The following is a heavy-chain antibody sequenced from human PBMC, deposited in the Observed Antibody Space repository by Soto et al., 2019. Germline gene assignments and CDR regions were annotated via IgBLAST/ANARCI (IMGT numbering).Heavy chain of an antibody. CDR3: ARGDIVVVPAATPYYYGMDV. CDR2: IIPIFGTA. CDR1: GGTFSSYA. V-gene: IGHV1-69*13. D-gene: IGHD2-2*01. Sequence: ASVKVSCKASGGTFSSYAISWVRQAPGQGLEWMGGIIPIFGTANYAQKFQGRVTITADESTSTAYMELSSLRSEDTAVYYCARGDIVVVPAATPYYYGMDVWGQGTTVTVSS. J-gene: IGHJ6*02.